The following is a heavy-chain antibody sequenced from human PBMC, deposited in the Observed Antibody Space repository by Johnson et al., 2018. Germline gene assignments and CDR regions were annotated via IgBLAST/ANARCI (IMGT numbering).Heavy chain of an antibody. CDR2: ISYDGSNK. CDR1: GFTFSSYA. J-gene: IGHJ3*02. CDR3: AGTSNAFDI. D-gene: IGHD6-6*01. Sequence: QVQLVESGGGVVQPGRSLRLSCAASGFTFSSYAMHWVRQAPGKGLEWVAVISYDGSNKYYADSVKGRFTISRDNSKNTLYLQMNSLRAEDTAVYYSAGTSNAFDIWGQGTVVTVSS. V-gene: IGHV3-30-3*01.